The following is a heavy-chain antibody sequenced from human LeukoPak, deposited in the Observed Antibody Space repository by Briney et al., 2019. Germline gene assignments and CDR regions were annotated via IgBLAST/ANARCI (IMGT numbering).Heavy chain of an antibody. CDR1: GYTFTSYD. J-gene: IGHJ6*03. V-gene: IGHV1-8*01. D-gene: IGHD6-13*01. CDR3: ARAGYSSSFFAYYYMYG. CDR2: MNPYSGNT. Sequence: ASVKVSCQASGYTFTSYDINWVGQATGQGLAWMGWMNPYSGNTSYAQKFQGRVTMTRNTSITTAYMELSSMRSEDTAVYYCARAGYSSSFFAYYYMYGWGKRTTVTVSS.